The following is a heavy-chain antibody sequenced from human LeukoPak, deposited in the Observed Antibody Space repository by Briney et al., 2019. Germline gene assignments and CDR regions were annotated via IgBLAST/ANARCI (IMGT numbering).Heavy chain of an antibody. CDR1: GGSISSYY. V-gene: IGHV4-59*01. D-gene: IGHD3-10*01. J-gene: IGHJ3*01. Sequence: SETLSLTCTVSGGSISSYYWNLIRQPPGKGLEWIGYIYYTGNTNYNPSLKSRVTMSVDTSKNQFSLTLSSVTAADTAVYYCAARYYYGSHALDVWGQGTMVIVSS. CDR3: AARYYYGSHALDV. CDR2: IYYTGNT.